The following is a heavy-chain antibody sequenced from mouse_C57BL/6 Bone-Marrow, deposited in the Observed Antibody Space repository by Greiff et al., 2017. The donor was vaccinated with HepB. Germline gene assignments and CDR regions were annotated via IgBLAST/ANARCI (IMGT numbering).Heavy chain of an antibody. Sequence: QVQLQQPGTELVKPGASVKLSCKASGYTFTSYWMHWVKQRPGQGLEWIGNINPSNGGTNYNEKFKSKATLTGDKSSSTAYMQISSLTAEDSAVYYWARGTRAYYINYPAWFAYWGQGTLVTVSA. J-gene: IGHJ3*01. CDR3: ARGTRAYYINYPAWFAY. D-gene: IGHD2-5*01. CDR2: INPSNGGT. V-gene: IGHV1-53*01. CDR1: GYTFTSYW.